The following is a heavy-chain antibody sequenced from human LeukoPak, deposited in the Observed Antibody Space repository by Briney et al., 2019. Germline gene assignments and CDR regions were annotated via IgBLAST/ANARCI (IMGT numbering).Heavy chain of an antibody. CDR1: GFTFSSYS. J-gene: IGHJ6*03. V-gene: IGHV3-21*01. D-gene: IGHD3-3*01. CDR2: ISSSSSYI. Sequence: GGSLRLSCAASGFTFSSYSMNWVRQAPGKGLEWVSSISSSSSYIYYADSVKGRFTISRDNAKNSLYLQMNSLRAEDTAVYYCARLASLRITIFGVGYYMDVWGKGTTVTVSS. CDR3: ARLASLRITIFGVGYYMDV.